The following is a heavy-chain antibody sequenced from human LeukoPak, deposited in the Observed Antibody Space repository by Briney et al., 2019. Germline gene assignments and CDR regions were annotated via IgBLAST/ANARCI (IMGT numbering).Heavy chain of an antibody. CDR2: INHSGST. V-gene: IGHV4-34*01. J-gene: IGHJ4*02. CDR3: VRGVGFYYDSSGPQRFDY. CDR1: GGSFSGYY. Sequence: SETLSLTCAVYGGSFSGYYWSWIRQPPGKGLEWIGEINHSGSTNYNPSLKSRVTISVDTSKNQFSLKLSSVTAADTAVYYCVRGVGFYYDSSGPQRFDYWGQGTLVTVSS. D-gene: IGHD3-22*01.